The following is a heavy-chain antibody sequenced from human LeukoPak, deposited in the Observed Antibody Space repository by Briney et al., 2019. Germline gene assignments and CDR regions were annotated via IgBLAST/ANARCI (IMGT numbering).Heavy chain of an antibody. D-gene: IGHD2-2*01. CDR2: ISGIRGTI. J-gene: IGHJ4*02. CDR3: ARARSTSWQCYDY. CDR1: GFTFSGYE. V-gene: IGHV3-48*03. Sequence: GGPLRLSCAASGFTFSGYEMNWFRQAPGKGLEWVSYISGIRGTIFYADSVKGRFTISRDNAKNSLHLQMNSLRAEDTAVYYCARARSTSWQCYDYWGQGTLVTLST.